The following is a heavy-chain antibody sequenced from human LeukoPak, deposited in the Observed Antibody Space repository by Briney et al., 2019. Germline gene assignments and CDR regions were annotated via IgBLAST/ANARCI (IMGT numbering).Heavy chain of an antibody. D-gene: IGHD3-22*01. CDR3: AKPKSSYYDGSGYYYDY. Sequence: GASVKVSCKVSGYTLTDLSMHWVRQAPGKGPEWMGGFDPEDGKTIYAQKVQVRVTMTEDPSTDTAYMELSSLRSDDTAVYYCAKPKSSYYDGSGYYYDYWGQGTLVTVSS. J-gene: IGHJ4*02. CDR1: GYTLTDLS. CDR2: FDPEDGKT. V-gene: IGHV1-24*01.